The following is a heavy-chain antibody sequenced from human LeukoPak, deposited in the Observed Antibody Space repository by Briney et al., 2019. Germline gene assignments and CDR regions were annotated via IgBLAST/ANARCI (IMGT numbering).Heavy chain of an antibody. D-gene: IGHD3-3*01. CDR1: GFTFSSYA. Sequence: GGSLRLSCAASGFTFSSYALNWVRQAPGKGLEWISYISSSSSTIYYTDSVKGRFTISRDNAKNSLYLQMNSLRDEDTAVYYCAREIGVGGIDYYGMDVWGQGTTVTVSS. J-gene: IGHJ6*02. CDR3: AREIGVGGIDYYGMDV. V-gene: IGHV3-48*02. CDR2: ISSSSSTI.